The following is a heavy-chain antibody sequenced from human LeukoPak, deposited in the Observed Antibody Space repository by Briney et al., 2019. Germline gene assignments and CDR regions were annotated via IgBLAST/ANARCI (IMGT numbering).Heavy chain of an antibody. Sequence: GGSLRLSCAASGFTFNTYSMDWVRQAPGQGLEWVSSISSTSSYIYYADSVKGRFTISRDNAKSSLYLQMNSLRAEDTAVYYCARDAGITGTTDLDYWGQGTLVTVSS. CDR1: GFTFNTYS. V-gene: IGHV3-21*01. J-gene: IGHJ4*02. CDR3: ARDAGITGTTDLDY. D-gene: IGHD1-7*01. CDR2: ISSTSSYI.